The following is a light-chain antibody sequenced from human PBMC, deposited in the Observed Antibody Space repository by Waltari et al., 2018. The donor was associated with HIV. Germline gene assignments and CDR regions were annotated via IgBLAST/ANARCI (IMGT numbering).Light chain of an antibody. CDR3: SSYAGSKDV. CDR2: EVN. J-gene: IGLJ1*01. CDR1: SSDIGGYNY. V-gene: IGLV2-8*01. Sequence: QSALTQPPSASGSPGQSVTISCTGTSSDIGGYNYVSWYQQHPGKVPKLMIYEVNTRPSGVPERFCASKSGNTASLTVSGLQAEDEADYYCSSYAGSKDVFGTGTKVTVL.